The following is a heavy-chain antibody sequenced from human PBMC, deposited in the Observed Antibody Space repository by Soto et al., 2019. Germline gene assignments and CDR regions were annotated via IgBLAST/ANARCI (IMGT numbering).Heavy chain of an antibody. V-gene: IGHV1-69*13. CDR3: ARVFSSGPDY. CDR2: IIPIFGTA. J-gene: IGHJ4*02. CDR1: GGTFSSYA. D-gene: IGHD3-22*01. Sequence: ASVKVSCKASGGTFSSYAISWVRQAPGQGPEWMGGIIPIFGTANYAQKFQGRVTITADESTSTAYMELSSLRSEDTAVYYCARVFSSGPDYWGQGTLVTVSS.